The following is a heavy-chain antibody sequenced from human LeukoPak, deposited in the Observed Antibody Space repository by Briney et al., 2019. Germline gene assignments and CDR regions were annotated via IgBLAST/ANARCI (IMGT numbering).Heavy chain of an antibody. Sequence: GGSLRLSCAASGFTVSTNYMSWVRQAPGKGLEWVSVIYSSGSTYYADSVKGRFTIFRDNSKNTLYLQMNSLRAEDTAVYFCARLSSSPLHYWGQGTLVTVSS. D-gene: IGHD2/OR15-2a*01. CDR3: ARLSSSPLHY. J-gene: IGHJ4*02. CDR1: GFTVSTNY. V-gene: IGHV3-53*05. CDR2: IYSSGST.